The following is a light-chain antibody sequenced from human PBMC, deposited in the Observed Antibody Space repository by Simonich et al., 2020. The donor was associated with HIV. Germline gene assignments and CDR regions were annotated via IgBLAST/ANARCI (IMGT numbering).Light chain of an antibody. J-gene: IGKJ1*01. CDR3: QQYFSTPRT. V-gene: IGKV4-1*01. CDR2: WAS. Sequence: DIVMTQSPDSLAVSLGERATINCKSSQSVLYSSNNKNYMAWHKQKPGQPPRLIFYWASTRESGVPDRFSGSGSGTDFTLTISSLQAEDVAVYYCQQYFSTPRTFGQGTKVEI. CDR1: QSVLYSSNNKNY.